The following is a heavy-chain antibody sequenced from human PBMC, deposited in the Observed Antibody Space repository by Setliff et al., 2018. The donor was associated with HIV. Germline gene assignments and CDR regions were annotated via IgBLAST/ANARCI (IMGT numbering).Heavy chain of an antibody. Sequence: SETLSLTCAVYGGSFSGFYWTWIRQPPGKGLEWIGEINHSGSAKSNPSLKSRVSIPIDTPRSQFSLKLSSVTAADTAVYYCARGGGFWSGQLDYWGQGTLVTVSS. J-gene: IGHJ4*02. CDR3: ARGGGFWSGQLDY. CDR1: GGSFSGFY. D-gene: IGHD3-3*01. CDR2: INHSGSA. V-gene: IGHV4-34*01.